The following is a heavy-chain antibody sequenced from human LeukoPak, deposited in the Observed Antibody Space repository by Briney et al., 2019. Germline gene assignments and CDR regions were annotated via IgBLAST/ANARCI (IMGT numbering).Heavy chain of an antibody. V-gene: IGHV3-23*01. CDR3: AKDCFSGSSLTTPFDY. CDR2: ITGSGGST. J-gene: IGHJ4*02. D-gene: IGHD1-26*01. Sequence: GGSLRLSCAASGFTFSSYAMSWVRQAPGKGLEWVSGITGSGGSTYYADSVRGRFTISRDSSKNTLYLQMNSLRAEDTAVHYCAKDCFSGSSLTTPFDYWGQGTLVTVSS. CDR1: GFTFSSYA.